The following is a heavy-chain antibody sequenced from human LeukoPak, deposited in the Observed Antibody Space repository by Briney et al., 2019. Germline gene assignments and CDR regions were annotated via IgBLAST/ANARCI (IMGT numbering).Heavy chain of an antibody. Sequence: GGSLTLSRAASGFTLSTYTKRWGRHTAGKGLGLVSSIYGSGHGNTFYAESVKGRFAISRDDSRNTLFLQMDSLRVEDTAVYYCAKDLTPDGKWDIDYWGQGTLVTVSS. D-gene: IGHD1-26*01. CDR2: IYGSGHGNT. CDR3: AKDLTPDGKWDIDY. J-gene: IGHJ4*02. V-gene: IGHV3-23*01. CDR1: GFTLSTYT.